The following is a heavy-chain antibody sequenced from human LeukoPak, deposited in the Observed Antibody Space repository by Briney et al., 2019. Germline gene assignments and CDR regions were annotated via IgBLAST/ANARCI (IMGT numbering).Heavy chain of an antibody. CDR3: ATPPGGLLWFGELRF. D-gene: IGHD3-10*01. J-gene: IGHJ4*01. CDR1: GFTFSRFA. CDR2: ISGNGRDT. Sequence: PEGSLKLSCTASGFTFSRFALSWVRQAPGKGLEWVSAISGNGRDTYYADSVKGRADSVKGRFTISRDNSKNTLFLQMNSLRVEDTAVYYCATPPGGLLWFGELRFWGHGTLVTVSS. V-gene: IGHV3-23*01.